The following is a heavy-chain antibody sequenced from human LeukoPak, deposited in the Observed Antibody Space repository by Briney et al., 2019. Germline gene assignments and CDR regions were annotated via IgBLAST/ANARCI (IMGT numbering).Heavy chain of an antibody. Sequence: AGGFLRLSCAASGFMLSNYWMTWVRQAPGKGLEWVANINEDGSVEHYVDSVKGRFTISRDNAKNTLYLQMNSLRTEDTAIYYCAAGGAASFDPWGQGTLVTVSS. J-gene: IGHJ5*02. CDR1: GFMLSNYW. CDR2: INEDGSVE. CDR3: AAGGAASFDP. D-gene: IGHD3-16*01. V-gene: IGHV3-7*01.